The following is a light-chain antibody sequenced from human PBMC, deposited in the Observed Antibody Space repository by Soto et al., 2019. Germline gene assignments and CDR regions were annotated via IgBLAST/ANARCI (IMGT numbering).Light chain of an antibody. V-gene: IGKV1-33*01. Sequence: DIQMTQSPSSLSASVGDRVTITCQASQDIKNYLNWYQQKPGKAPKLLIYEASNLETGIPSRFSGSVSGRSFTFTISSLHPEDIATYYCQQCDDFITFGGGTRIE. J-gene: IGKJ4*01. CDR2: EAS. CDR1: QDIKNY. CDR3: QQCDDFIT.